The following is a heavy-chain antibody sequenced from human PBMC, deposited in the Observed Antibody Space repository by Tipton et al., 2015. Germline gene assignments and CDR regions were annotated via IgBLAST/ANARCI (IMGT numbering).Heavy chain of an antibody. V-gene: IGHV4-34*01. D-gene: IGHD5-24*01. Sequence: LSLTCSLSGGSFYTYYGTWIRQPPGQGLEWIGEIYHSGTTNYNPSLRGRFTISLRTSKNQLSLKVDSVTAAGTAIYYCARGGSPIIEMAYHHYGLDVWGQGTTVTVSS. J-gene: IGHJ6*02. CDR1: GGSFYTYY. CDR2: IYHSGTT. CDR3: ARGGSPIIEMAYHHYGLDV.